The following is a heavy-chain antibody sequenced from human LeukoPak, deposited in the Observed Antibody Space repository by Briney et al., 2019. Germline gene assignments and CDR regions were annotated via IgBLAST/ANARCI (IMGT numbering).Heavy chain of an antibody. V-gene: IGHV3-48*03. J-gene: IGHJ3*02. CDR2: ISSSGSTI. CDR1: GFTFSSYE. D-gene: IGHD3-22*01. CDR3: ARGGDEYYYDSSGPFHDAFDI. Sequence: GGSLRLSCAASGFTFSSYEMNWVRQAPGKGLEWVSYISSSGSTIYYADSVKGRFTISRDNAKNSLYLQMNSLRAEDTAVYYCARGGDEYYYDSSGPFHDAFDIWGQGTMVTVSS.